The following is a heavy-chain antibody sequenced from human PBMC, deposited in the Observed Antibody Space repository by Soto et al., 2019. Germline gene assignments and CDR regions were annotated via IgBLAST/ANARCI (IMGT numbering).Heavy chain of an antibody. V-gene: IGHV3-30-3*01. J-gene: IGHJ6*02. CDR1: GFTFSSYA. CDR3: ARGRVGATGYYYYGMDV. CDR2: ISYDGSNK. Sequence: QVQLVESGGGVVQPGRSLRLSCAASGFTFSSYAMHWVRQAPGKGLEWVAVISYDGSNKYYADSVKGRFTISRDNSKNTLYLQMNSLRAEDTAVYYCARGRVGATGYYYYGMDVWGQGTRVTVSS. D-gene: IGHD1-26*01.